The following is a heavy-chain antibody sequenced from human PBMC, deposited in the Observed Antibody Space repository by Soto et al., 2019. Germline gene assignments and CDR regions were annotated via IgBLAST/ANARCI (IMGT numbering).Heavy chain of an antibody. J-gene: IGHJ3*02. Sequence: SETLSLTCAVSGYSISSSNWWGWIRQPPGKGLEWIEYIYYSGSTYYNPSLKSRVTMSVDTSKNQFSLKLSSVTAVDTAVYYCARTLCSGGSCYSPGGDAFDIWGQGTMVTVSS. D-gene: IGHD2-15*01. CDR1: GYSISSSNW. CDR2: IYYSGST. V-gene: IGHV4-28*01. CDR3: ARTLCSGGSCYSPGGDAFDI.